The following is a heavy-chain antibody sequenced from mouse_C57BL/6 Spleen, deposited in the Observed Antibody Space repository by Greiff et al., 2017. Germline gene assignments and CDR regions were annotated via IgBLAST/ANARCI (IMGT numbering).Heavy chain of an antibody. CDR3: ARVLSWYFDV. Sequence: EVMLVESEGGLVQPGSSMKLSCTASGFTFSDYYMAWVRQVPEKGLEWVANINYDGSSTYYLDSLKSRFIISRDNAKNILYLQMSSLKSEDTATYYCARVLSWYFDVWGTGTTVTVSS. V-gene: IGHV5-16*01. CDR2: INYDGSST. CDR1: GFTFSDYY. J-gene: IGHJ1*03.